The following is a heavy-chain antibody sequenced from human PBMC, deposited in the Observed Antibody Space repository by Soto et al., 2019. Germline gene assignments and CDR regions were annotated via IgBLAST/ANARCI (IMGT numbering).Heavy chain of an antibody. CDR3: ARKAAAALSAFDY. D-gene: IGHD6-13*01. V-gene: IGHV3-11*06. Sequence: FXXXXMSXXRXXPGKGLEWVSYISSSSSYTNYADSVKGRFTISRDNAKNSLYLQMNSLRAEDTAVYYCARKAAAALSAFDYWGQGTLVTVSS. J-gene: IGHJ4*02. CDR1: FXXXX. CDR2: ISSSSSYT.